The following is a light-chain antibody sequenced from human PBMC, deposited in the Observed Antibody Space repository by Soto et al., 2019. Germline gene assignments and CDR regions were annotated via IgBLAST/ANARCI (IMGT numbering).Light chain of an antibody. Sequence: ETVMTQSPATLSVSPGERATLSCRAGQSVNSYLAWYQQKPGQAPRLLIRGASARATGIPARFSGSGSGTEFTLTISSLQSEDFAVYYCQQYKPWPLTFGGGTKVEI. CDR1: QSVNSY. J-gene: IGKJ4*01. V-gene: IGKV3-15*01. CDR3: QQYKPWPLT. CDR2: GAS.